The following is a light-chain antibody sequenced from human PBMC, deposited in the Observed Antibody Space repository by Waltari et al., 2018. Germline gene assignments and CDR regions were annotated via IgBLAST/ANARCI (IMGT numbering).Light chain of an antibody. J-gene: IGKJ1*01. Sequence: DIQVTQSPSTLSASVGDRVSITCRASQSISSSLAWFQQKPGTGPKLLIYGASTLESWVPSRFSGSGSGTEFTLTISSLQPDDFASYYCQQYFHLSTFGQGTKVEIK. CDR2: GAS. V-gene: IGKV1-5*03. CDR3: QQYFHLST. CDR1: QSISSS.